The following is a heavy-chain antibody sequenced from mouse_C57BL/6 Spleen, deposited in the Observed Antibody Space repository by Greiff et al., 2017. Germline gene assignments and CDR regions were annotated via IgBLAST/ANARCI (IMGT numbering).Heavy chain of an antibody. Sequence: EVQLVESGPGLVKPSQSLSLTCSVTGYSITSGYYWNWIRQFPGNKLEWMGYISYDGSNNYNPSLKNRISITRDTSKNQFFLKLNSVTTEDTATYYCASYDGYWGYFDVWGTGTTVTVSS. V-gene: IGHV3-6*01. CDR1: GYSITSGYY. CDR2: ISYDGSN. J-gene: IGHJ1*03. CDR3: ASYDGYWGYFDV. D-gene: IGHD2-3*01.